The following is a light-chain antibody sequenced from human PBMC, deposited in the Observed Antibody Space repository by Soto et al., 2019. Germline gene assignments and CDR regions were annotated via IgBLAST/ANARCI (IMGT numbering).Light chain of an antibody. J-gene: IGLJ7*01. V-gene: IGLV1-47*01. CDR1: NFNVKNKY. CDR3: ASLDDSLSENV. CDR2: SNN. Sequence: QSVLTQPPSLSGTPGQRVNISCSGSNFNVKNKYVYWYQQFAGTAPKLIIYSNNRRPSGVPGRFSASKSGSSASLAISGLRPEDEADYYCASLDDSLSENVFGGGTQLNVL.